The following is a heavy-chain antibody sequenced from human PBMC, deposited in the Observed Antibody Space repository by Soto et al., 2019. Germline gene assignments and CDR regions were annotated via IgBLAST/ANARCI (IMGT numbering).Heavy chain of an antibody. CDR3: ARDRGLAAAGNLDY. J-gene: IGHJ4*02. D-gene: IGHD6-13*01. CDR2: IYSGGST. Sequence: GGSLRLSCAASGFTVSSNYMSWVRQAPGKGLEWVSVIYSGGSTYYADSVKGRFTISRDNSKNTLYLQMNSLRAEDTAVYYCARDRGLAAAGNLDYCGQGTLVTVSS. CDR1: GFTVSSNY. V-gene: IGHV3-66*01.